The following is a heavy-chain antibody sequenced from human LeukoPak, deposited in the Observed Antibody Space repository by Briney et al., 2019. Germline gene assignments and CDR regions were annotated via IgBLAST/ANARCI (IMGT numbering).Heavy chain of an antibody. Sequence: PSETLSLTCTVSGGSISSYYWSWIRQPPGKGLEWIGYIYYSGTTNYNPSLKSRVTMSVDTSKNQFSLKLSSVTAADTAVYYCARLPLRSHFDYWGQGTLDTVSS. CDR1: GGSISSYY. CDR2: IYYSGTT. J-gene: IGHJ4*02. CDR3: ARLPLRSHFDY. V-gene: IGHV4-59*08.